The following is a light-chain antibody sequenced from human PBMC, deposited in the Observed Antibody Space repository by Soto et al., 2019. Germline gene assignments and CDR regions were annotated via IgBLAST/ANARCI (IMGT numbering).Light chain of an antibody. CDR2: GAS. CDR1: QSVSSNF. Sequence: ENVLTQSPGTLSVSPGERSTLSCMSSQSVSSNFLAWYQQKPGQAPRLLIYGASNRATGIPDRFSGSGSGTDFTLTISRLEPEDFAVYYCQQYDSSPRTFGQGTKVDIK. J-gene: IGKJ1*01. CDR3: QQYDSSPRT. V-gene: IGKV3-20*01.